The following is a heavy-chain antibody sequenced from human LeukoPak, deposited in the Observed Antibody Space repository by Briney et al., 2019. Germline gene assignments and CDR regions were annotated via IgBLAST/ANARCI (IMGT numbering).Heavy chain of an antibody. Sequence: GGSLRLSCAASGFTFSSYNMNWVRQAPGKGLEWVSYIYSSSSTIYYADSVKGRFTISRDNAKNSLYLQMNSLRAEDTAVYYCARYGSGSHDYWGQGTLVTVSS. CDR2: IYSSSSTI. CDR1: GFTFSSYN. CDR3: ARYGSGSHDY. D-gene: IGHD3-10*01. J-gene: IGHJ4*02. V-gene: IGHV3-48*04.